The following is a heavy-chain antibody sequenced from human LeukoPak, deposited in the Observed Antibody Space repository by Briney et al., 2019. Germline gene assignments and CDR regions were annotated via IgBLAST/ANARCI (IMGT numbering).Heavy chain of an antibody. D-gene: IGHD1-26*01. CDR2: IYYSGST. CDR3: VCQLWDRDY. Sequence: PSETLSLTCTVSGGSISSSSYYWGWIRQPPGKGLEWIASIYYSGSTYNNPSLKSRVTISVDTSKNQFSLKLSSVTAADTAVYYCVCQLWDRDYWGQGTLVTVSS. J-gene: IGHJ4*02. V-gene: IGHV4-39*01. CDR1: GGSISSSSYY.